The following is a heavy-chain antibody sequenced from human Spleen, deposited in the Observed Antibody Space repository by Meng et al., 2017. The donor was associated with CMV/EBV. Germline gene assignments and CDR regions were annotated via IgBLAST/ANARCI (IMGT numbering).Heavy chain of an antibody. D-gene: IGHD3-3*01. CDR3: ARVEGITYYDFWSGYSGY. V-gene: IGHV3-11*04. CDR1: GFTFSDFY. Sequence: GESLKISCAASGFTFSDFYMSWIRQAPGKGLEWISYITSNGKTRFYADSVKGRFTISRDNAKDSLYLQMNSLRAEDTAVYYCARVEGITYYDFWSGYSGYWGQGTLVTVSS. J-gene: IGHJ4*02. CDR2: ITSNGKTR.